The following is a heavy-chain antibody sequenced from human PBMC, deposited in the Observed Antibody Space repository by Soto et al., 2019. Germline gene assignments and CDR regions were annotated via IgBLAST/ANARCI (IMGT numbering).Heavy chain of an antibody. J-gene: IGHJ4*02. V-gene: IGHV3-48*01. D-gene: IGHD3-22*01. CDR1: GFKFNTFG. CDR3: ARDLQWSSGYFCH. Sequence: GGTLRLSCVGSGFKFNTFGMNWVRQAPGRGLEWIAHITSGGSSTYYADSVKGRFNVSRDNDQNLVFLQLHRLRVDDTAVYFCARDLQWSSGYFCHWGQGA. CDR2: ITSGGSST.